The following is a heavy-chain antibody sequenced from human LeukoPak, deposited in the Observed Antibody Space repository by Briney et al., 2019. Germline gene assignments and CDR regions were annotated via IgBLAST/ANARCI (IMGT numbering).Heavy chain of an antibody. V-gene: IGHV3-23*01. D-gene: IGHD2-15*01. CDR2: ISGSGGST. Sequence: GGSLRLSSAASGFTFSSYAMSWVRQAPGKGLEWVSAISGSGGSTYYADSVKGRFTISRDNSKNTLYLQMNSLRAEDTAVYYCAKEAMPLVVVAATVDYWGQGTLVTVSS. CDR1: GFTFSSYA. CDR3: AKEAMPLVVVAATVDY. J-gene: IGHJ4*02.